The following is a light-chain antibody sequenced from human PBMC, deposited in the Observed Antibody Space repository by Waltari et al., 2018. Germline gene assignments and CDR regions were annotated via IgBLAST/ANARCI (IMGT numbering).Light chain of an antibody. CDR2: WAS. CDR1: QSILYSPNNKNY. CDR3: QQYYSSPPT. J-gene: IGKJ2*01. Sequence: DIVLTQSPDYMAVSLGGRATINCKSSQSILYSPNNKNYLAWYQQKPGQAPKLLIYWASTRESGVPDRFSGSGSGTNFTLSISSLQAEDVAVYHCQQYYSSPPTFGQGTKLESK. V-gene: IGKV4-1*01.